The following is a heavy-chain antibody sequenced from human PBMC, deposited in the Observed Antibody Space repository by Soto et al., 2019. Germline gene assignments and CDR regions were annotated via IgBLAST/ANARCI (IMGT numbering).Heavy chain of an antibody. V-gene: IGHV1-18*01. CDR3: ARVRGYGDSDDAFDI. Sequence: ASVKVSCKASGYTFTSYGISWVRQAPGQGLEWMGWISAYNGNTNYAQKLQGRVTMTTDTSTSTAYMELRSLRSDDTAVYYCARVRGYGDSDDAFDIWGQGTMVTVSS. D-gene: IGHD4-17*01. CDR1: GYTFTSYG. CDR2: ISAYNGNT. J-gene: IGHJ3*02.